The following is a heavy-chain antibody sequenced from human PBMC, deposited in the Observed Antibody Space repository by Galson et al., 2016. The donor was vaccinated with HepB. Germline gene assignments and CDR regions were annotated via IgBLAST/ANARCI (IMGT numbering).Heavy chain of an antibody. Sequence: SLRLSCAASGFTFRNYALSWVRRAPGKGLEWVSHIDGSTPNTHYADSVRGRFSIYRDNSRDTLYLQMNSLTAEDSAIYYCTNWLSHHLDYWGQGTRFTVSS. J-gene: IGHJ4*02. CDR2: IDGSTPNT. CDR3: TNWLSHHLDY. CDR1: GFTFRNYA. V-gene: IGHV3-23*01. D-gene: IGHD6-19*01.